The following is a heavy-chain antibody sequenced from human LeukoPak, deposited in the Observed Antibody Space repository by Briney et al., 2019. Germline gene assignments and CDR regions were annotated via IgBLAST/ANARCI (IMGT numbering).Heavy chain of an antibody. D-gene: IGHD2-2*01. CDR3: ARGHHIVVVPAASSWFDP. CDR1: GGSISSGGYY. V-gene: IGHV4-31*03. J-gene: IGHJ5*02. CDR2: IYYSGST. Sequence: SETLSLTCTVSGGSISSGGYYWSWIRQHPGKGLEWIGYIYYSGSTYYNPSLKSRVTISVDTSKNQFSLKLSSVTAADTAVYYCARGHHIVVVPAASSWFDPWGQGTLVTVSS.